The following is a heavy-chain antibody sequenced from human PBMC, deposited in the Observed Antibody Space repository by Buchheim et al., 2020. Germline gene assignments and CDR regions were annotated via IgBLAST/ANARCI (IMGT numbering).Heavy chain of an antibody. D-gene: IGHD3-9*01. J-gene: IGHJ4*02. Sequence: EVQLVQSGAEVKKPGESLKISCKGSGYTFSSYWIGWVRQMPGKGLEWMGIIYPGDSDTRYSPSFQGHVTISTDKPTRTAYPKWSRPEASDSAMYYCARLGGRYFDWTLGNYYFDYWGKGIL. CDR2: IYPGDSDT. CDR3: ARLGGRYFDWTLGNYYFDY. CDR1: GYTFSSYW. V-gene: IGHV5-51*01.